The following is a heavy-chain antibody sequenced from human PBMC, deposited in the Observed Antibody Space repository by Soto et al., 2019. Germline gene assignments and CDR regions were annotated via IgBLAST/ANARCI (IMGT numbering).Heavy chain of an antibody. CDR1: GYTFTGYY. Sequence: QVQLVQSGAEVKKPGASVKVSCKASGYTFTGYYMHWVRQAPGQGLEWMGWINPNSGGTNYAQKFQGWVTMTRDTSISTAYMELSRLRSDDTAAYYCARERRGNYYYYGMDVWGQGTTVTVSS. J-gene: IGHJ6*02. D-gene: IGHD3-16*01. CDR2: INPNSGGT. CDR3: ARERRGNYYYYGMDV. V-gene: IGHV1-2*04.